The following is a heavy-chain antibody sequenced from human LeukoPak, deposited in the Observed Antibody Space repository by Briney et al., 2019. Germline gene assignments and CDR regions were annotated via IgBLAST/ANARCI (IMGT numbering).Heavy chain of an antibody. V-gene: IGHV3-74*01. D-gene: IGHD3-22*01. CDR2: INSDGSST. CDR1: GFTFSSYW. Sequence: GGSLSLSCAASGFTFSSYWMHWVRHAPGKGLVWVSRINSDGSSTSYADSVKGRFTISRDNAKNTLYLQMNSLRAEDTAVYYCARDPFRSRYYYDSSGYYYFGGQGTLVTVSS. CDR3: ARDPFRSRYYYDSSGYYYF. J-gene: IGHJ4*02.